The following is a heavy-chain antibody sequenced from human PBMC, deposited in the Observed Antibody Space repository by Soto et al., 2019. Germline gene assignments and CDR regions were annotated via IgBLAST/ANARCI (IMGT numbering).Heavy chain of an antibody. CDR3: AGRCDSTTCLGHFDY. CDR2: ILPIFATA. Sequence: QVQLVQSGAEVKKPGSSVKVSCKASGDTFNNYVVNWVRQAPGQGLEWLGGILPIFATANYAQKFQGRVTITADKSTSTAYMELTSLRSEDTAVYYCAGRCDSTTCLGHFDYWGQGTLVNVAS. CDR1: GDTFNNYV. J-gene: IGHJ4*02. D-gene: IGHD2-2*01. V-gene: IGHV1-69*06.